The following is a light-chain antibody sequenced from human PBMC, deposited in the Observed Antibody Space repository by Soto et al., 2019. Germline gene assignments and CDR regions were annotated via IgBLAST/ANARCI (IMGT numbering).Light chain of an antibody. CDR1: QSVRSY. V-gene: IGKV3-11*01. J-gene: IGKJ1*01. CDR3: QQRSNWPWT. CDR2: DAS. Sequence: ENVLTQSPATLSLSPGERATLSCRASQSVRSYLAWYQQKPGQAPRLLIYDASNRAAGIPARFSGSGSGTDFTLTISRLEPEDFAVYYCQQRSNWPWTFGQGTKVEIK.